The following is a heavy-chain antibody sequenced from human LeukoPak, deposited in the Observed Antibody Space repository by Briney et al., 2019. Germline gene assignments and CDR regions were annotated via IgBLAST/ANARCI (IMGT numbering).Heavy chain of an antibody. J-gene: IGHJ6*02. CDR3: AREGSYYYYYGMDV. CDR1: GLTFGNHG. CDR2: IWYDGSNK. Sequence: GGSLRLSCAASGLTFGNHGMFWVRQAPGKGLEWVAVIWYDGSNKYYADSVKGRFTISRDNSKNTLYLQMNSLRAEDTAVYYCAREGSYYYYYGMDVWGQGTTVTVSS. V-gene: IGHV3-33*01. D-gene: IGHD1-26*01.